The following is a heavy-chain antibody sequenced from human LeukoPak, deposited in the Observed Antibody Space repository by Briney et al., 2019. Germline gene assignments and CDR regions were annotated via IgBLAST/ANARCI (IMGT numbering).Heavy chain of an antibody. J-gene: IGHJ5*02. CDR2: INSDGSST. CDR3: AREGGYCSSTSCWKWFDP. Sequence: GGSLRLYCTASGFSFSSYGMHWLRQAPGKGLVWVSRINSDGSSTSHADSVKGRFTISRDNAKNTLYLQMNSLRAEDTAVYYCAREGGYCSSTSCWKWFDPWGQGTLVTVSS. V-gene: IGHV3-74*01. CDR1: GFSFSSYG. D-gene: IGHD2-2*01.